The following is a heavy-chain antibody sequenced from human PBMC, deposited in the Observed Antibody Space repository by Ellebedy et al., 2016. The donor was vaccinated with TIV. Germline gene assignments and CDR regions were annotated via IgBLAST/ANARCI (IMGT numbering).Heavy chain of an antibody. J-gene: IGHJ4*02. CDR3: ARVTTVTPWGPHDFDY. D-gene: IGHD4-17*01. CDR2: INHSGST. Sequence: SETLSLXXAVYGGSFSGYYWSWIRQPPGKGLEWIGEINHSGSTNYNPSLKSRVTISVDTSKNQFSLKLSSVTAADTAVYYCARVTTVTPWGPHDFDYWGQGTLVTVSS. CDR1: GGSFSGYY. V-gene: IGHV4-34*01.